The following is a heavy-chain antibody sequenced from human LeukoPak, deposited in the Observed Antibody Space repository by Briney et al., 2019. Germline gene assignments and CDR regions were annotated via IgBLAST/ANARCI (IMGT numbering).Heavy chain of an antibody. Sequence: GGSLRLSCAASGFTVSSNYMSWVRQAPGKGLEWVSVIYSGGSTYYADSVKGRFTISRDNSKNTLYLQMNSLRAEDTAVYYCAKELDDGYNPFDYWGQGTLVTVSS. CDR3: AKELDDGYNPFDY. V-gene: IGHV3-53*01. D-gene: IGHD5-24*01. CDR2: IYSGGST. J-gene: IGHJ4*02. CDR1: GFTVSSNY.